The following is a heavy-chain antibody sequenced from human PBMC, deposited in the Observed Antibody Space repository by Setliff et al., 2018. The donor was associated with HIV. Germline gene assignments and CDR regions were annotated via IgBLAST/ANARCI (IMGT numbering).Heavy chain of an antibody. Sequence: ASVKVSCKASGYIFTSYGISWVRQAPGQGLEWVGWISAYNGNTNYAQKFQGRVSMTIDTSTSTAYMGLRSLRPDDTAVYFCARDPSSGIYYDSSGQYFQNWGQGTLVTVSS. D-gene: IGHD3-22*01. V-gene: IGHV1-18*01. CDR2: ISAYNGNT. CDR3: ARDPSSGIYYDSSGQYFQN. J-gene: IGHJ1*01. CDR1: GYIFTSYG.